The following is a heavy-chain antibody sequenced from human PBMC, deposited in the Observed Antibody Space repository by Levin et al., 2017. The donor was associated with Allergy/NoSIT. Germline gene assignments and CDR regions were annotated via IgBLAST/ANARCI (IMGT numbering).Heavy chain of an antibody. V-gene: IGHV1-69*06. CDR1: GEGFSSYA. CDR2: IIPLFETT. Sequence: GASVKVSCTAVGEGFSSYAISWVRQAPGQGLEWMGGIIPLFETTNYAQQIQGRVTITADKSTSTVYMELSSLRSEDTAIYYCARDPRDNCGYVSRYYYGMDVWGQGTTVTVSS. J-gene: IGHJ6*02. D-gene: IGHD5-12*01. CDR3: ARDPRDNCGYVSRYYYGMDV.